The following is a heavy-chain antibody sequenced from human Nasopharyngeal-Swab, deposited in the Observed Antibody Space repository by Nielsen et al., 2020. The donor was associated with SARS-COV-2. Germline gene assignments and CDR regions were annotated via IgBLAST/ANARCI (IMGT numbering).Heavy chain of an antibody. CDR3: ARGGSSWYDYYYYGMDV. Sequence: GESLKISYVDSGFTFSTYSMNWVRQAPGKGLEWVSYISSSSSTIYYADSVKGRFTISRDNAKNSLYLQMNSLRDEDTAVYYCARGGSSWYDYYYYGMDVWGQGTTVTVSS. D-gene: IGHD6-13*01. J-gene: IGHJ6*02. CDR1: GFTFSTYS. CDR2: ISSSSSTI. V-gene: IGHV3-48*02.